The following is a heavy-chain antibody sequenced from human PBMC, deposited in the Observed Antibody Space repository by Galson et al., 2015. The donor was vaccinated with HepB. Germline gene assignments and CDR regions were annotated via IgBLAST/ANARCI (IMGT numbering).Heavy chain of an antibody. V-gene: IGHV3-7*01. CDR1: GFTLSSYW. D-gene: IGHD3-10*01. J-gene: IGHJ6*02. Sequence: SLRLSCAASGFTLSSYWMSWVRQAPGKGLEWVANIKQDGSEKYYVGSVKGRFTISRDNAKNSLFLQMNSLRAEDTAMYYCARDGSFGYYYYYYGMDAWGPGTTVTVSS. CDR3: ARDGSFGYYYYYYGMDA. CDR2: IKQDGSEK.